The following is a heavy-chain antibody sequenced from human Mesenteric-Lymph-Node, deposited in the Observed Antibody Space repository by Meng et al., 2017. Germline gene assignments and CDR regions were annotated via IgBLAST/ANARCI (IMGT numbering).Heavy chain of an antibody. V-gene: IGHV3-7*01. CDR1: GFSFSNSW. J-gene: IGHJ3*02. Sequence: GGSLRLSCAASGFSFSNSWMSWVRQAPGKGLEWVANIEQDGSVRFYEDSVNGRITISRDNAKNSLYLDLSGLRAEDTAVYYCAADTDAYSDSAGTFNIWGQGTMVTVSS. CDR2: IEQDGSVR. D-gene: IGHD2-15*01. CDR3: AADTDAYSDSAGTFNI.